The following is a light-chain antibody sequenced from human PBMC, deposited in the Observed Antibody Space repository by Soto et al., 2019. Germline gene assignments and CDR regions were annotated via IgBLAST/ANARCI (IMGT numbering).Light chain of an antibody. CDR2: DDN. CDR1: SSNIGGNS. V-gene: IGLV1-51*01. CDR3: GSWDSSLSAYV. J-gene: IGLJ1*01. Sequence: QSVLTQPPSVSAAPGQKVTISCSGSSSNIGGNSVSWYQQLPGTAPKLLIYDDNKRPSGIPDRFSGSKSGTSATLGITGFQTGDEADYYCGSWDSSLSAYVFGTGTKGNVL.